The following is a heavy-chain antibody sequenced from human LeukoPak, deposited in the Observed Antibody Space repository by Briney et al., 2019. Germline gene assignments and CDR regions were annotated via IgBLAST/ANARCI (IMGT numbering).Heavy chain of an antibody. D-gene: IGHD5-18*01. J-gene: IGHJ4*02. CDR1: GFTFSSYG. Sequence: GGSLRLSCAASGFTFSSYGMHWVRQAPGKGLEWVAFIRYEGSNKYYADSVKGRFTISRDNSKNTLYLLMNRLRAHDTAVYYCAKEGTAMGVDHWGQGTLVTVAS. CDR2: IRYEGSNK. V-gene: IGHV3-30*02. CDR3: AKEGTAMGVDH.